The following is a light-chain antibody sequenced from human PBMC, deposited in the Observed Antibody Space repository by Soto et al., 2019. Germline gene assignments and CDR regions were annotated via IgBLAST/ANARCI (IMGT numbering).Light chain of an antibody. CDR2: DAS. J-gene: IGKJ5*01. V-gene: IGKV3-11*01. Sequence: VFTQGRGTLSCARGEIATLSCRASLNVNSYLAWYQQKPGQAPRLVIYDASNRAPGIPARFSGSGSGTDFTLTISSPEPEDFALSHCPHRHYRPPIPFGQGTRLEI. CDR1: LNVNSY. CDR3: PHRHYRPPIP.